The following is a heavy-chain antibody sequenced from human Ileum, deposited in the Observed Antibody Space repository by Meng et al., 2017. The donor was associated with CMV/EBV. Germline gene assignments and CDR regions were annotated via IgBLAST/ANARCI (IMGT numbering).Heavy chain of an antibody. V-gene: IGHV3-23*01. CDR2: ISGSCDNT. CDR1: QFPFCSLA. CDR3: AKDMVF. D-gene: IGHD2-8*01. Sequence: SPCLFCSACQFPFCSLALSWVRQAPGRGLEWVSSISGSCDNTYYADSVKGRFAITRDNSRSTLYLQISSLRAEDTAIYYCAKDMVFWGQGTLVTVSS. J-gene: IGHJ4*02.